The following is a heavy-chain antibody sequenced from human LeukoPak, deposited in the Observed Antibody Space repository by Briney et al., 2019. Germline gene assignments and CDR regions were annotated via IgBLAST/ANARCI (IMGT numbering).Heavy chain of an antibody. CDR2: IYYTGTT. Sequence: PSETLSLTCTVSGGTISSYYWNWIRQPPGKGLEWIGYIYYTGTTNYNPSLKSRVTISVDTSKNQFSLKLSSVTAADTAVYYCARGGWRLDYWGQGTLVTVSS. V-gene: IGHV4-59*01. J-gene: IGHJ4*02. CDR1: GGTISSYY. CDR3: ARGGWRLDY. D-gene: IGHD2-15*01.